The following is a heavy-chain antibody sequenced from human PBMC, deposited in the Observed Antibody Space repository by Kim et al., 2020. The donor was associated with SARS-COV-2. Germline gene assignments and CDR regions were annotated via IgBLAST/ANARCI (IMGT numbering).Heavy chain of an antibody. Sequence: GGSLRLSCAASGFTFSSYWMSWVRQAPGKGLEWVANIKQDGSEKYYVDSVKGRFTISRDNAKNSLYLQMNSLRAEDTAVYYCARDSESLDIVVEPPDYYGMDVWGQGTTVTVSS. CDR1: GFTFSSYW. D-gene: IGHD2-2*03. CDR2: IKQDGSEK. V-gene: IGHV3-7*03. J-gene: IGHJ6*02. CDR3: ARDSESLDIVVEPPDYYGMDV.